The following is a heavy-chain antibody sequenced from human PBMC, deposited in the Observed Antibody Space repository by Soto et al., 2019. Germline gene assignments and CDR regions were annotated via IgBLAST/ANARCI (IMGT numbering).Heavy chain of an antibody. V-gene: IGHV1-2*04. CDR2: INPNGWAT. J-gene: IGHJ4*02. D-gene: IGHD3-16*02. CDR1: GYIFSGYY. Sequence: VSVKVSCQASGYIFSGYYMAWVRQAPGQGLEWMGWINPNGWATDYPPLFQDWVTMIRDLSITTAYIDLTWLTSDDTAVDFRARVGSYDYVSGSYGLAHWGQGTLVTVSS. CDR3: ARVGSYDYVSGSYGLAH.